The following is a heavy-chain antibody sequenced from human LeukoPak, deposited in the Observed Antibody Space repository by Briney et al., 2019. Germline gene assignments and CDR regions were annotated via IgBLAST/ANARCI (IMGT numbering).Heavy chain of an antibody. Sequence: SETLSLTCAVYTGSFSGYSWTWIRQSPGKGLEWIGEIDHSGTSKYNPSLWRRVTISVDTSKNQFSLRLNSVTAADTAVYFCARDRSYYSDSGTAYWGQGILVTVSS. D-gene: IGHD3-22*01. J-gene: IGHJ4*02. CDR1: TGSFSGYS. CDR2: IDHSGTS. CDR3: ARDRSYYSDSGTAY. V-gene: IGHV4-34*01.